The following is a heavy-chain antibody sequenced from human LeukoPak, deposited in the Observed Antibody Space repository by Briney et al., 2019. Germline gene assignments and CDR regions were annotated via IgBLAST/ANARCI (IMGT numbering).Heavy chain of an antibody. CDR2: ITGSDSI. J-gene: IGHJ4*02. V-gene: IGHV3-23*01. CDR3: AKDLRPDGRYDFDH. D-gene: IGHD5-12*01. Sequence: PGGSLRLSCAASGFTFSTFAMNWVRQAPGKGLDWVSVITGSDSISYADSVKGRFTIYRDNSKNTVYLQMNSLRAEDTAVYYCAKDLRPDGRYDFDHWGQGTLVTVSS. CDR1: GFTFSTFA.